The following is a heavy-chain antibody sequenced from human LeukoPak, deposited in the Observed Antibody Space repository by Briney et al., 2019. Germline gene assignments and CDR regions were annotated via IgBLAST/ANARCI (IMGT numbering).Heavy chain of an antibody. CDR2: IYPGDSDT. V-gene: IGHV5-51*01. CDR1: GYSFTCYW. J-gene: IGHJ3*02. CDR3: AVGIDGYKAGDAFDI. Sequence: GESLKISCKGSGYSFTCYWIGWVRQMPGKGLEWMGIIYPGDSDTRYSPSFQGQVTISADKSISTAYLQWSSLKASDTAMYYCAVGIDGYKAGDAFDIWGQGTMVTVSS. D-gene: IGHD5-24*01.